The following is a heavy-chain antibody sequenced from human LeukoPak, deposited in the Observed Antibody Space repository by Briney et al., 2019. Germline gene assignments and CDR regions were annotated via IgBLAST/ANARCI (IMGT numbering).Heavy chain of an antibody. D-gene: IGHD3-3*01. CDR3: ARQSVWSGSSHFDY. CDR1: GGSISSSSFY. CDR2: IYYSGST. J-gene: IGHJ4*02. Sequence: SETLSLTCTVSGGSISSSSFYWGWIRQPPGKGLEWIGSIYYSGSTYYNPSLKSRVTISVDTSKNQFSLKLSSVTAADTAVYYCARQSVWSGSSHFDYWGQGTLVTVSS. V-gene: IGHV4-39*01.